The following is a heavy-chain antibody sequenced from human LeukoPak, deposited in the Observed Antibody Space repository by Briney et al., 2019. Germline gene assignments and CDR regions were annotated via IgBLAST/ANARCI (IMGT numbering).Heavy chain of an antibody. J-gene: IGHJ4*02. CDR1: GFTFDDYA. CDR2: ISWNSGSI. CDR3: SSSRYDSSGYYGIISY. D-gene: IGHD3-22*01. Sequence: GGSLRLSCAASGFTFDDYAMHWVRQAPGKGLEWVSGISWNSGSIGYADSVKGRFTISRDNAKNSLYLQMNSVRAEDTAVYYCSSSRYDSSGYYGIISYWGQGTLVTVSS. V-gene: IGHV3-9*01.